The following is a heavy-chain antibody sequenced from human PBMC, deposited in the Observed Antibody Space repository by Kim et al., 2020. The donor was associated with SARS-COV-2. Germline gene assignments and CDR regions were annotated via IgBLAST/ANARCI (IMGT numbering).Heavy chain of an antibody. CDR1: GGSISSYY. CDR3: ARVGEYSSSWYSGYYYYYGMDV. D-gene: IGHD6-13*01. J-gene: IGHJ6*02. V-gene: IGHV4-59*01. Sequence: SETLSLTCTVSGGSISSYYWSWIRQPPGKGLEWIGYIYYSGSTNYNPSLKSRVTISVDTSKNQFSLKLSSVTAADTAVYYCARVGEYSSSWYSGYYYYYGMDVWGQGTTVTVSS. CDR2: IYYSGST.